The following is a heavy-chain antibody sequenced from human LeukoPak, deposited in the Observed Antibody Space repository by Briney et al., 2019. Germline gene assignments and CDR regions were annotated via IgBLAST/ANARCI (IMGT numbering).Heavy chain of an antibody. D-gene: IGHD6-19*01. Sequence: GGSLRLSCAACGFTFSSYWMSWVRQAPGKGPEWVANIKQDGSEKYYVDSVKGRFTISRDNAKNSLYLQMNSLRAEDTAVYYCARIPTREYSSGWYDYWGQGTLVTVSS. CDR3: ARIPTREYSSGWYDY. CDR2: IKQDGSEK. J-gene: IGHJ4*02. CDR1: GFTFSSYW. V-gene: IGHV3-7*03.